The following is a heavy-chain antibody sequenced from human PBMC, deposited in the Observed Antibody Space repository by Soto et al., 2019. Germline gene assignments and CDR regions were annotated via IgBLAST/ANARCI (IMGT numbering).Heavy chain of an antibody. D-gene: IGHD4-17*01. CDR3: AKTPESDYGDSYYYYGMDV. CDR2: ISYDGSNK. Sequence: GSLRLSCAASGFTFSSYGMHWVRQAPGKGLEWVAVISYDGSNKYYADSVKGRFTISRDNSKNTLYLQMNSLRAEDTAVYYCAKTPESDYGDSYYYYGMDVWGQGTTVTVSS. V-gene: IGHV3-30*18. J-gene: IGHJ6*02. CDR1: GFTFSSYG.